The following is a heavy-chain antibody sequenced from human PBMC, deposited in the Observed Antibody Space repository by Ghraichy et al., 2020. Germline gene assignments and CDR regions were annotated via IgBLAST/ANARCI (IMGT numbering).Heavy chain of an antibody. V-gene: IGHV5-51*01. CDR3: ARLDYYDSSGYYYEGGGGGFDY. D-gene: IGHD3-22*01. CDR1: GYSFTSYW. J-gene: IGHJ4*02. CDR2: IYPGDSDT. Sequence: GESLNISCKGSGYSFTSYWIGWVRQMPGKGLEWMGIIYPGDSDTRYSPSFQGQVTISADKSISTAYLQWSSLKASDTAMYYCARLDYYDSSGYYYEGGGGGFDYWGQGTLVTVSS.